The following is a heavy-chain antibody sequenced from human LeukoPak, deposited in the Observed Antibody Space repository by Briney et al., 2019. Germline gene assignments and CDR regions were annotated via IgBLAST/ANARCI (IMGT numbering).Heavy chain of an antibody. D-gene: IGHD3-10*01. CDR3: ARVGESYGPYYYGSGGPDY. J-gene: IGHJ4*02. CDR1: GFTFSSYA. CDR2: ISYDGSNK. V-gene: IGHV3-30-3*01. Sequence: PGGSLRLSCAASGFTFSSYAIHWVRQAPGKGLEGVAVISYDGSNKYYADSVKGRFTISRDNSKNTLYLEMNSLRAEDTAVYYCARVGESYGPYYYGSGGPDYWGQGTLVTVSS.